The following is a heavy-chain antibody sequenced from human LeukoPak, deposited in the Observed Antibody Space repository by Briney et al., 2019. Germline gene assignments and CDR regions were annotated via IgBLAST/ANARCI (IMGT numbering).Heavy chain of an antibody. CDR3: AKGFYGSGSSYFDA. V-gene: IGHV3-23*01. Sequence: GGSLRLSCTASGFTFNNFGLSWVRQPPGKGLEWVAAIGMGDDTYYADTVRGRFTISRDDSKNTLFLQMNSLSAADTAIYFCAKGFYGSGSSYFDAWGQGTLVFVSS. CDR1: GFTFNNFG. CDR2: IGMGDDT. J-gene: IGHJ4*02. D-gene: IGHD3-10*01.